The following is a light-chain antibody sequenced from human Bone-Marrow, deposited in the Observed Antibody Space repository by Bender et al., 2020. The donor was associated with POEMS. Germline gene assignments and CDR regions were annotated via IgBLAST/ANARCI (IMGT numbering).Light chain of an antibody. V-gene: IGLV2-14*01. J-gene: IGLJ2*01. Sequence: QSALTQPPSASGSPGQSVTISCTGTSSDVGGHNYVTWYQQHPGKAPKLMIYEVTKRPSGVSYRFSGSKSGNTASLTISGLQADDEADYYCCSYTSSGTLVFGGGTKLTVL. CDR2: EVT. CDR3: CSYTSSGTLV. CDR1: SSDVGGHNY.